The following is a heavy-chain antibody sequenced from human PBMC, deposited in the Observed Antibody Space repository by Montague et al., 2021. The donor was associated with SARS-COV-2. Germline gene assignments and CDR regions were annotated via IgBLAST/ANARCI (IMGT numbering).Heavy chain of an antibody. CDR3: ARQRMDASRCERTYYSDY. CDR1: GGSISSGDFF. J-gene: IGHJ4*02. D-gene: IGHD1-7*01. CDR2: IYSDGRT. V-gene: IGHV4-39*01. Sequence: SETLSLTCSVSGGSISSGDFFWGWIRQPPGRGLEWIGSIYSDGRTQYNPSLKSRVFISADMSRRLFSLGLTSVTAADTALYYCARQRMDASRCERTYYSDYWGPGTLVTVSS.